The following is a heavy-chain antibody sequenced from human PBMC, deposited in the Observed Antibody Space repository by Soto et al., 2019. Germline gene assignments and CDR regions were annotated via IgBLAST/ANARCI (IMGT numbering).Heavy chain of an antibody. V-gene: IGHV3-33*01. J-gene: IGHJ5*02. D-gene: IGHD5-12*01. Sequence: PGGSLRLSCAASGFTFSSYGMHWVRQAPGKGLEWVAVIWYDGSNKYYADSVKGRFTISRDNSKNTLYLQMNSLRAEDTAVYYCARGLRITDWFDPWGQGTLVTVSS. CDR3: ARGLRITDWFDP. CDR1: GFTFSSYG. CDR2: IWYDGSNK.